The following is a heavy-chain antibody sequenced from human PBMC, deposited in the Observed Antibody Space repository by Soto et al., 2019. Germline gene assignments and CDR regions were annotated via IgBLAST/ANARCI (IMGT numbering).Heavy chain of an antibody. CDR3: ANMPSAVAGHWGFAY. J-gene: IGHJ4*02. V-gene: IGHV3-23*01. Sequence: EVQLLESGGGLVQPGGSLRLSCAASGFTFSSYAMSWVRQAPGKGLELVSDISGSGGSPYYADSVKGRFTISKDNSKKTLDRYMNSLSGEATAVYYCANMPSAVAGHWGFAYWGQGTLVTVSS. CDR2: ISGSGGSP. CDR1: GFTFSSYA. D-gene: IGHD6-19*01.